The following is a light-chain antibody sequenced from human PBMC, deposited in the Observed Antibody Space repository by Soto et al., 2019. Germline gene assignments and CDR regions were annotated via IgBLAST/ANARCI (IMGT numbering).Light chain of an antibody. CDR2: DNN. CDR3: GTWDSSLSA. Sequence: QSVLTQPPSVSAAPGQKVTISCSGSSSNIGNNYVSWYQQLPGTAPKLLIYDNNKRPSGIPDRVSGSKSGTSATLGITGRQTGDEADYYCGTWDSSLSAFGTGTKLTVL. J-gene: IGLJ1*01. CDR1: SSNIGNNY. V-gene: IGLV1-51*01.